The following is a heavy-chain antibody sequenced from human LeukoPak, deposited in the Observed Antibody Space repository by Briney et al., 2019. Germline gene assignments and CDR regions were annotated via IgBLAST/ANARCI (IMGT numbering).Heavy chain of an antibody. V-gene: IGHV1-69*13. J-gene: IGHJ4*02. CDR3: ARGPRPDGDYSLAY. CDR1: GGTFSSYA. D-gene: IGHD4-17*01. CDR2: IIPIFGTA. Sequence: SVKLSCTASGGTFSSYAISWVRQAPGQGLEWMGGIIPIFGTANYAPKFQGRVTITADESTSTAYMELSSLRSEDTAVYYCARGPRPDGDYSLAYWGQGTLVTVSS.